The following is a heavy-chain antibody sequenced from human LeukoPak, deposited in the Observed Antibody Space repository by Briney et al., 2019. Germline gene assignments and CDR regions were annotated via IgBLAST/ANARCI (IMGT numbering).Heavy chain of an antibody. D-gene: IGHD2-8*01. Sequence: GGSLRLSCAASGSTFSNYWMGWVRQAPGKGLEWVANIKQDGSEKRYVDPVKGRFTISRDNAKNSLYLQMNSLRVEDTAVYYCARETGSHGECQFDDWGQGTLVTVSS. J-gene: IGHJ4*02. CDR1: GSTFSNYW. CDR3: ARETGSHGECQFDD. V-gene: IGHV3-7*01. CDR2: IKQDGSEK.